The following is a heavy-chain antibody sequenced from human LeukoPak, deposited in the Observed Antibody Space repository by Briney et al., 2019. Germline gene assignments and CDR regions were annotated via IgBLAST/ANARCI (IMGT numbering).Heavy chain of an antibody. V-gene: IGHV1-69*05. CDR1: GGTFSSYA. D-gene: IGHD2-2*02. CDR3: AITQGVVPAAIPYSFDY. J-gene: IGHJ4*02. CDR2: IIPIFGTA. Sequence: SVTVSCKASGGTFSSYAISGVRQAPGQGLEWMGGIIPIFGTANYAQKFQGRVTITTDESTSTAYMELSSLRSEDTAVYYCAITQGVVPAAIPYSFDYWGQGTLVTVSS.